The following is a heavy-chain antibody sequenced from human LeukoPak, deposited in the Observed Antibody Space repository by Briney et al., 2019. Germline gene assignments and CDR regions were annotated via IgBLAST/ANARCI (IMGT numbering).Heavy chain of an antibody. CDR2: IASDGNDK. CDR3: AKDGAMAAAGYYFDY. D-gene: IGHD6-13*01. V-gene: IGHV3-30*18. CDR1: AFPFRNYA. J-gene: IGHJ4*02. Sequence: PGGSLRLSCAASAFPFRNYAMHWLRQAPGKGLEWVAVIASDGNDKHLADSVKGRFTISRDNSRNTLFLQMNSLRTEDTAVYYCAKDGAMAAAGYYFDYWGQGTPVTVSS.